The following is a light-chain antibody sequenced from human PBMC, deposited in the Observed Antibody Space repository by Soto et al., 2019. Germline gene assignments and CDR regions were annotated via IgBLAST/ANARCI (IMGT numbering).Light chain of an antibody. V-gene: IGLV2-14*01. CDR1: SSDVGGYNY. Sequence: QSALTQPASVSGSPGQSITISCTGTSSDVGGYNYVSWYQQPPGKAPKLMIYEVSNRPSGVSNRFSGSKSCNTASLTISGLQAEDEADYYCSSYTSSSTLVFGTGTKLTVL. J-gene: IGLJ1*01. CDR3: SSYTSSSTLV. CDR2: EVS.